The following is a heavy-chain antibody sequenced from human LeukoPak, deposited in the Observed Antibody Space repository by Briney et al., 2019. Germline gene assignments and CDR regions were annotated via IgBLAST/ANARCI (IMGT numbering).Heavy chain of an antibody. V-gene: IGHV1-2*02. D-gene: IGHD2-2*02. CDR2: INPNSGGT. J-gene: IGHJ4*02. Sequence: GASVKVSCKASGYTFTGYCMHWVRQAPGQGLEWMGWINPNSGGTNYAQKFQGRVTMTRDTSISTAYMELSRLRSEEQAGYYCXRDSYGDCSSTSCYISXWYYWGQGTLVTVSS. CDR1: GYTFTGYC. CDR3: XRDSYGDCSSTSCYISXWYY.